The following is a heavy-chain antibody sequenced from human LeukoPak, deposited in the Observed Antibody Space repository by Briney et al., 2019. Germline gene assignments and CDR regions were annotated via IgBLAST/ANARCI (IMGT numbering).Heavy chain of an antibody. D-gene: IGHD5-24*01. V-gene: IGHV3-30-3*01. CDR3: AKDESRDGYNLGAADY. CDR2: ISYDGSNK. Sequence: PGRSLRLSCAASGFTFSRYAMHWVRQAPGKGLEWVAVISYDGSNKYYADSVKGRFTISRDNSKNALYLQMNCLRAEDTAVYYCAKDESRDGYNLGAADYWGQGTLVTVSS. J-gene: IGHJ4*02. CDR1: GFTFSRYA.